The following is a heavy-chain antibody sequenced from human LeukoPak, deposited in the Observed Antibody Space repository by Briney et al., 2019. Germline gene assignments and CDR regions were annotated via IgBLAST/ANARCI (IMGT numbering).Heavy chain of an antibody. V-gene: IGHV4-4*07. CDR1: GGSINSYY. D-gene: IGHD6-19*01. CDR3: ARGPSGFYMDY. CDR2: IHSTGST. J-gene: IGHJ4*02. Sequence: PSETLSLTCIGSGGSINSYYWTWIRQPAGKGLEWIGRIHSTGSTNYNPSLKSRVTMSIDTSNNQFSLKLSSVTAADTAVYYCARGPSGFYMDYWGQGALVTVSS.